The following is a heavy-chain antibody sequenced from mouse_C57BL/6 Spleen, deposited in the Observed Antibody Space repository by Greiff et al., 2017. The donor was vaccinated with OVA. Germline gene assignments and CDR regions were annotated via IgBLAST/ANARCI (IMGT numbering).Heavy chain of an antibody. CDR3: ARGGLRARRFAY. CDR2: ISYDGSN. Sequence: EVQLQQSGPGLVKPSQSLSLTCSVTGYSITSGYYWNWIRQFPGNKLEWMGYISYDGSNNYNPSLKNRISITRDTSKNQFFLKLNSVTTEDTATYYCARGGLRARRFAYWGQGTLVTVSA. CDR1: GYSITSGYY. D-gene: IGHD1-3*01. J-gene: IGHJ3*01. V-gene: IGHV3-6*01.